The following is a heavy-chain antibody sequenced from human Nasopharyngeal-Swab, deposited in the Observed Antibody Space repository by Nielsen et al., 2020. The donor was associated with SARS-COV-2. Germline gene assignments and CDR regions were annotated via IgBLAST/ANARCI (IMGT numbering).Heavy chain of an antibody. CDR1: GFTFSSYA. D-gene: IGHD3-3*01. Sequence: GESLKISCAAPGFTFSSYAMHWVRQAPGKGLEWVAVISYDGSNKYYADSVKGRFTISRDNSKNTLYLQMNSLRAEDTAVYYCARDHYDFWSGYNTRYYFDYWGQGTLVTVSS. J-gene: IGHJ4*02. CDR2: ISYDGSNK. V-gene: IGHV3-30-3*01. CDR3: ARDHYDFWSGYNTRYYFDY.